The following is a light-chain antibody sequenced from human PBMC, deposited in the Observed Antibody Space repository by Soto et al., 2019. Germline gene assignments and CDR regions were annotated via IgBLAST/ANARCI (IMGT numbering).Light chain of an antibody. V-gene: IGKV3-15*01. CDR1: QSVSSS. CDR3: QQYNRWPPWT. J-gene: IGKJ1*01. Sequence: EVVMTQSPATLSVSPGERATLSCRASQSVSSSFAWYQQKPGQAPRLLIYGASTRATGIPVRFSGSGSGTDFTLTISSLQSEDVAVYYCQQYNRWPPWTFGQGTKVEIK. CDR2: GAS.